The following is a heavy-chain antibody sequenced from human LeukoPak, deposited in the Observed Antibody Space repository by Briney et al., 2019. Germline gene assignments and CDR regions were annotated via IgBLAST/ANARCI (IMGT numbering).Heavy chain of an antibody. Sequence: PSETLSLTCTVSGGSMSNYYWGWIRQPPGKGLEWIGSIYYSGSTYYNPSLKSRVTISVDTSKNQFSLKLSSVTAADTAVYYCARTSLYCTNGVCSYNWFDPWGQGTLVTVSS. CDR1: GGSMSNYY. J-gene: IGHJ5*02. V-gene: IGHV4-39*01. CDR2: IYYSGST. CDR3: ARTSLYCTNGVCSYNWFDP. D-gene: IGHD2-8*01.